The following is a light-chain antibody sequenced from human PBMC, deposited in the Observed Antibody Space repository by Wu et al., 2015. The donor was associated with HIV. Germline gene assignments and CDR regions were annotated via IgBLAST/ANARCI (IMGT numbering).Light chain of an antibody. Sequence: LTQSPATLSFSPGERATLSCRASQNVDTYLAWYQQKSGQAPRLLIYDVSIRATGIPVRFTGSGTGTDFSLTISSLEPEDFAVYYCQQRFHWPPTFG. CDR2: DVS. CDR3: QQRFHWPPT. J-gene: IGKJ1*01. CDR1: QNVDTY. V-gene: IGKV3-11*01.